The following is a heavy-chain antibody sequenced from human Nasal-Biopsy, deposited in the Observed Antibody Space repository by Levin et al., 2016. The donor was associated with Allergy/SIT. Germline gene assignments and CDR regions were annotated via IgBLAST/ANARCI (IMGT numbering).Heavy chain of an antibody. D-gene: IGHD3-3*01. V-gene: IGHV2-5*02. J-gene: IGHJ4*02. CDR1: GFSLSTSGVG. Sequence: SGPTLVKPTQTLTLTCNFSGFSLSTSGVGVAWIRQPPGKALEWLALIYWDDDTRYSPSLKTRLTISKDTSKNQVALTMTNMDPDDTATYYCVRKTLITFFGLVIAPEFYFDYWGQGILVTVSS. CDR3: VRKTLITFFGLVIAPEFYFDY. CDR2: IYWDDDT.